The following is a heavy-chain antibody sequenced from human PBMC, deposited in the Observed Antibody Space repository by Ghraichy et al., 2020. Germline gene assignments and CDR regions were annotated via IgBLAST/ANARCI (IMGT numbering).Heavy chain of an antibody. V-gene: IGHV3-74*01. CDR3: ARAIFVAWNGEIDP. CDR2: IEGDGSHT. D-gene: IGHD3-3*01. J-gene: IGHJ5*02. Sequence: GGSLRLSCTASGFIFSSYWMHWVRQAPGKGLEWLSRIEGDGSHTDYADSVKGRFTISRDNAKNTLFLQMNGLRAEDTAVYYCARAIFVAWNGEIDPWGQGTLVTVSS. CDR1: GFIFSSYW.